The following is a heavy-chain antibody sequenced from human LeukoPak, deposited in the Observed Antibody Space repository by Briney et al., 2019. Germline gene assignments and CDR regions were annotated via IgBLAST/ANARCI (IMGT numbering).Heavy chain of an antibody. J-gene: IGHJ4*02. CDR3: ARAGAAVTMFFDF. D-gene: IGHD4-17*01. V-gene: IGHV1-18*01. Sequence: ASVKVSCKASGYTFSDFGITWVRQAPGQGVEWMGWIGAYNDNTNYPQKFQGRVTLTTDTSTSTAYMELRSLTSDDTALYYCARAGAAVTMFFDFWGQGTLVTVSS. CDR1: GYTFSDFG. CDR2: IGAYNDNT.